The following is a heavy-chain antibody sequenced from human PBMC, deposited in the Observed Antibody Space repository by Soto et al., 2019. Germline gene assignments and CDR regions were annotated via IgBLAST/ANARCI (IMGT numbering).Heavy chain of an antibody. CDR2: IYYSGST. Sequence: PSETLSLTCTVSGGSISSYYWSWTRQPPGKGLEWIGYIYYSGSTNYNPSLKSRVTISVDTSKNQFSLKLSSVTAADTAVYYCARGFYGSGSYPDYYYYYYYMDVWGKGTTVTVSS. CDR3: ARGFYGSGSYPDYYYYYYYMDV. D-gene: IGHD3-10*01. V-gene: IGHV4-59*01. J-gene: IGHJ6*03. CDR1: GGSISSYY.